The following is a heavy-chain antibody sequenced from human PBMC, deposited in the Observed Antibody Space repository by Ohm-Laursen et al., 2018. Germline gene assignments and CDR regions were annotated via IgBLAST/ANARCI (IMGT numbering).Heavy chain of an antibody. CDR3: AKDLGRTWIHPEIDY. Sequence: GSLRLSCTASGFTFSNYEMNWVRQAPGKGLEWVSYISSGGSTIYYADSVKGRFTISRDNARNSLYLQMNSLRAEDTAVYYCAKDLGRTWIHPEIDYWGQGTLVTVSS. CDR1: GFTFSNYE. J-gene: IGHJ4*02. CDR2: ISSGGSTI. D-gene: IGHD5-18*01. V-gene: IGHV3-48*03.